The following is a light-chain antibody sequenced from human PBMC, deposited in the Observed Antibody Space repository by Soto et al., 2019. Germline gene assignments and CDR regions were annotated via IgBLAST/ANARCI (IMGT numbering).Light chain of an antibody. CDR3: QQYKTYMYT. CDR1: QSIVSW. Sequence: DIQMTQSPSTLSASVGDRVTITCRASQSIVSWLAWYQQKPGQGPKLLSYRASSLERGVPSRFSGSGCGTEFTLPISSLQPDHFATYYCQQYKTYMYTFAQGTKLEIK. J-gene: IGKJ2*01. CDR2: RAS. V-gene: IGKV1-5*03.